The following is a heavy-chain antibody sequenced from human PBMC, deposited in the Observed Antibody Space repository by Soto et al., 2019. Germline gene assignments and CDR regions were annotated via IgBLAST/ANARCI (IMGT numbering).Heavy chain of an antibody. D-gene: IGHD3-10*01. J-gene: IGHJ4*02. CDR2: INHSGST. V-gene: IGHV4-34*01. Sequence: SETLSLTCAVYGGSFSGYYWSWIRQPPGKGLEWIGEINHSGSTNYNQSLKSRVTISVDTSKNQFSLKLSSVTAADTAVYYCARGLLAEYWGQGNMVT. CDR3: ARGLLAEY. CDR1: GGSFSGYY.